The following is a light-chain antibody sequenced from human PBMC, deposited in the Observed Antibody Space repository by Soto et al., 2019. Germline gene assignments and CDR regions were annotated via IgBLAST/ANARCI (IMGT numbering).Light chain of an antibody. Sequence: EIVLTQSPATLSLSPGERATLSCRASQSVSSYLAWYQQKPGQAPRLLIYDASNRATGIPARFSGSGSGTDFTLTISSLEPEDVAVYYCQQRSNWPPEFTFGPGTKVDIK. V-gene: IGKV3-11*01. CDR1: QSVSSY. CDR2: DAS. CDR3: QQRSNWPPEFT. J-gene: IGKJ3*01.